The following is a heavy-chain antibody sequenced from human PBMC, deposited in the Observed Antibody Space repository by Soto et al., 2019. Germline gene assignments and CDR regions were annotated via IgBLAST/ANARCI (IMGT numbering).Heavy chain of an antibody. CDR1: GFTFSSYA. CDR3: AKLLRPTVTTPRFDY. V-gene: IGHV3-23*01. CDR2: ISGSGGST. J-gene: IGHJ4*02. Sequence: GGSLRLSCAASGFTFSSYAMSWVRQAPGKGLEWVSAISGSGGSTYYADYVKGRFTISRDNSKNTLYLKMNSLRDEDTAEYYCAKLLRPTVTTPRFDYWGQGTLVTVSS. D-gene: IGHD4-4*01.